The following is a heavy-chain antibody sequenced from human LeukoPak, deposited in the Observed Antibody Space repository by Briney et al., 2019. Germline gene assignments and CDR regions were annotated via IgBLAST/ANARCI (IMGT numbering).Heavy chain of an antibody. Sequence: GGSLRLSCAASGFTFSSYWMSWVRQAPGKGLEWVANIKQDGSEKYYVDSVKGRFTISRDNAKNSLYLQMNSLRAEDAAVYYCARARRYLGYCSGGSCYGYFDYWGQGTLVTVSS. CDR2: IKQDGSEK. D-gene: IGHD2-15*01. J-gene: IGHJ4*02. CDR1: GFTFSSYW. CDR3: ARARRYLGYCSGGSCYGYFDY. V-gene: IGHV3-7*01.